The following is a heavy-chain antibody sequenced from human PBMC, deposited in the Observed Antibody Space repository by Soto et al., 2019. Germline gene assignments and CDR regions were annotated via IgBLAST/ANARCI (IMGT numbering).Heavy chain of an antibody. J-gene: IGHJ4*02. Sequence: GGSLRLSCAASGFTFSNAWMSWVRQAPGKGLEWVGRIKSKTDGGTTDYAAPVKGRFTISRDDSKNTLYLQMNSLKTEDTAVYYCTTDRTSRYNWKFDYWGQGTLVTVSS. V-gene: IGHV3-15*01. CDR2: IKSKTDGGTT. CDR1: GFTFSNAW. CDR3: TTDRTSRYNWKFDY. D-gene: IGHD1-20*01.